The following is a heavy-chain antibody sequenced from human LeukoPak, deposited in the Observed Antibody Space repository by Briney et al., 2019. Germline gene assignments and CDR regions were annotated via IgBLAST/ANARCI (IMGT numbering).Heavy chain of an antibody. D-gene: IGHD2-2*01. CDR1: GGSISSGSYY. Sequence: PSQTLSLTCTVSGGSISSGSYYWSWIRQPAGKGLEWIGRIYTSGSTNYNPSLKSRVTISVDTSKNQFSLKLSSVTAADTAVYYCAKGVVVAPDVTPFDYWGQGTLVTVSS. CDR3: AKGVVVAPDVTPFDY. J-gene: IGHJ4*02. V-gene: IGHV4-61*02. CDR2: IYTSGST.